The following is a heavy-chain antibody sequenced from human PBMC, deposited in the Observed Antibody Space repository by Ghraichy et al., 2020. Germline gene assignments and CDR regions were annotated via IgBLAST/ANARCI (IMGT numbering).Heavy chain of an antibody. CDR3: ATSFSYDSSDDYYYYYYMDV. CDR1: GGTFSSYA. Sequence: SVKVSCKASGGTFSSYAISWVRQAPGQGLEWMGGIIPIFGTANYAQKFQGRVTITADKSTSTAYMELSSLRSEDTAVYYCATSFSYDSSDDYYYYYYMDVWGKGTTVTVSS. CDR2: IIPIFGTA. V-gene: IGHV1-69*06. D-gene: IGHD3-22*01. J-gene: IGHJ6*03.